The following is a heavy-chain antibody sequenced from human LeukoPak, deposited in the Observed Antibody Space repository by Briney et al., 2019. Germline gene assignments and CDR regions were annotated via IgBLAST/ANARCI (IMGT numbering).Heavy chain of an antibody. D-gene: IGHD4-23*01. V-gene: IGHV3-53*01. J-gene: IGHJ6*03. CDR3: AKNVVILPGGKSFYYYMDV. CDR1: GFVVSDTF. CDR2: IYTRGNK. Sequence: GGSLRLSCAASGFVVSDTFMSWFRQAPGKGLEWVSVIYTRGNKFYADSVKGRFTISRDNSENTLYLQMNSLRAEDTAVYYCAKNVVILPGGKSFYYYMDVWGKGTTVTVSS.